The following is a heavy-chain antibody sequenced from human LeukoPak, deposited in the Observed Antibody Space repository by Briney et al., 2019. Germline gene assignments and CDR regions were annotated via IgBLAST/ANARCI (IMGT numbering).Heavy chain of an antibody. CDR2: LRYDGSNK. CDR3: AKDASNLVAATAIDS. D-gene: IGHD2-15*01. Sequence: PGGSLRLSCAASGFTFSSYAMSWVRQAPGKGLEWVAFLRYDGSNKDYADSVKGRFTISRDNSKNTLDLEMNSLRAEDTAVYYCAKDASNLVAATAIDSWGQGTLVTVSS. V-gene: IGHV3-30*02. J-gene: IGHJ4*02. CDR1: GFTFSSYA.